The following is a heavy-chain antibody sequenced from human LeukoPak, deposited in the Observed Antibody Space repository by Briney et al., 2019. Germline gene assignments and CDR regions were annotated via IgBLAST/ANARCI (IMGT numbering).Heavy chain of an antibody. CDR2: INPNSGGT. Sequence: ASVKVSCKASGYTFTGYYMHWVRQAPGQGLEWMGWINPNSGGTNYAQKFQGRVTMTRDTSISTAYMELRSLRSDDTAVYYCARAQSEWLPYFDYWGQGTLVTVSS. V-gene: IGHV1-2*02. CDR3: ARAQSEWLPYFDY. D-gene: IGHD5-24*01. CDR1: GYTFTGYY. J-gene: IGHJ4*02.